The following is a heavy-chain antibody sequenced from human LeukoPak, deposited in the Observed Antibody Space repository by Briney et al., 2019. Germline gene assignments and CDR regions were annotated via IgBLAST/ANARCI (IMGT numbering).Heavy chain of an antibody. J-gene: IGHJ4*02. CDR3: ATSEYSSSFPPGY. CDR1: GASFSGYY. Sequence: PSETLSLTCAVYGASFSGYYWTWIRQPPGKGLEWIGEINHTGSTNYNPFFKSRVTISVDTSKNQFSLKLSSVTAADTAVYYCATSEYSSSFPPGYWGQGTLVTVSS. CDR2: INHTGST. D-gene: IGHD6-13*01. V-gene: IGHV4-34*01.